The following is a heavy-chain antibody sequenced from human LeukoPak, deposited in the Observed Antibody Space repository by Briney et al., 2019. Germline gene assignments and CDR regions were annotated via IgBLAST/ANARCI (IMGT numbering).Heavy chain of an antibody. Sequence: GGSLRLSCAASGFTFSSYAMSWVRQAPGKGLEWVSAISGSGGSTYYADSVKGRFTISRDNSKNTLYLQVNSLRAEDTAVYYCAKDRTGGIAVAGTDYWGQGTLVTVFS. J-gene: IGHJ4*02. D-gene: IGHD6-19*01. V-gene: IGHV3-23*01. CDR2: ISGSGGST. CDR1: GFTFSSYA. CDR3: AKDRTGGIAVAGTDY.